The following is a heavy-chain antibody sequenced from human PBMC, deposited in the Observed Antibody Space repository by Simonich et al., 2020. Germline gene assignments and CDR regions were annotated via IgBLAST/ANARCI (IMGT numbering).Heavy chain of an antibody. D-gene: IGHD1-1*01. CDR1: GYTFTSYG. V-gene: IGHV1-18*01. CDR3: ARSTTGTTAFDI. CDR2: ISAYNGNK. J-gene: IGHJ3*02. Sequence: QVQLVQSGAEVKKPGASVKVSCKASGYTFTSYGISWVRQAPGQGLEWMGWISAYNGNKNDARRLQGRGTMTTDTSTSTAYMELRSLRSDDTAVYYCARSTTGTTAFDIWGQGTMVTVSS.